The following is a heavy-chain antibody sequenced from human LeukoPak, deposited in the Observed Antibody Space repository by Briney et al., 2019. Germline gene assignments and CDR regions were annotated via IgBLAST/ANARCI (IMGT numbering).Heavy chain of an antibody. Sequence: ASVKVSCKASGYTFTSYGISWVRQAPGQGLEWTGWISAYNGNTNYAQKLQGRVTMTTDTSTSTAYMELRSLRSDDTAVYYCARELYFGVVSGDAFDIWGQGTMVTVSS. V-gene: IGHV1-18*01. CDR2: ISAYNGNT. CDR3: ARELYFGVVSGDAFDI. CDR1: GYTFTSYG. J-gene: IGHJ3*02. D-gene: IGHD3-3*01.